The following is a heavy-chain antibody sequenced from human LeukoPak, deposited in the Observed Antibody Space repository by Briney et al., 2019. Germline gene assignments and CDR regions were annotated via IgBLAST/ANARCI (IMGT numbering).Heavy chain of an antibody. CDR2: MYYGGST. CDR1: GGSISSYY. Sequence: PSETLSLTCTVSGGSISSYYWSWIRQPPGKGLEWIGSMYYGGSTYYNPSLGGRVTISIDTSKNQFSLKLSSVTAADTAVYYCARHDGSKTLNWFDPWGQGILVTVSS. CDR3: ARHDGSKTLNWFDP. J-gene: IGHJ5*02. V-gene: IGHV4-59*05.